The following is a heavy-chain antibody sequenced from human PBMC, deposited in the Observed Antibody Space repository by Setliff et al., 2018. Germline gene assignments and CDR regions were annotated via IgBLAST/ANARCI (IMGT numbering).Heavy chain of an antibody. D-gene: IGHD2-2*01. Sequence: GASVKVSCKASGYTFTNYGINWVRQAPGQGLEWKGWISAYTGNTNYAQKLQGRVSMTTDTSTSTAYMELRSLTSDDTAVYYCSRLVRYCTRTSCQRLSGDDYWGQGALVTVSS. V-gene: IGHV1-18*01. J-gene: IGHJ4*02. CDR1: GYTFTNYG. CDR3: SRLVRYCTRTSCQRLSGDDY. CDR2: ISAYTGNT.